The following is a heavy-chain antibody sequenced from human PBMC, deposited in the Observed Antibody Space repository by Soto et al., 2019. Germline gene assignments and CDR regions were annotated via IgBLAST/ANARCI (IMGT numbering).Heavy chain of an antibody. CDR3: ARHSPPFFYGSGPWDV. V-gene: IGHV4-59*08. CDR2: IYSSGST. J-gene: IGHJ6*02. Sequence: QVQLQESGPGLVRPSETLSLTCTVSGGSISNSYWSWIRQSPGKGLEWIGYIYSSGSTNSNPSLKSRVTISVDTSKNQFSLKLSSLIAADTAVYYCARHSPPFFYGSGPWDVWGQGTTVTVSS. D-gene: IGHD3-10*01. CDR1: GGSISNSY.